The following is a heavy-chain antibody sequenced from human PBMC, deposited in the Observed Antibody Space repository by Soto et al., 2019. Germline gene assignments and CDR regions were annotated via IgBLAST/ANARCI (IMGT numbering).Heavy chain of an antibody. CDR2: ITGSSGHM. CDR3: AKCVGRWNSWFDP. J-gene: IGHJ5*02. CDR1: GFTFSSYT. Sequence: EVQLLESGGGLIQPGGSLRLSCAASGFTFSSYTMTWVRQAPGKGLEWVSSITGSSGHMYYTDSVKGRFTISRDNSKNTLYVQMNSLRAEDTAVYYCAKCVGRWNSWFDPWGQGTLVTVSS. V-gene: IGHV3-23*01. D-gene: IGHD1-1*01.